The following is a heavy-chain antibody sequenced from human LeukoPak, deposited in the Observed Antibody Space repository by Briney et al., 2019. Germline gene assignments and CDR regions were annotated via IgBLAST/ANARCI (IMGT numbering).Heavy chain of an antibody. CDR2: IYSGGST. CDR3: ARSWEPLVFAP. CDR1: GFTVSSNY. Sequence: GGSLRLSCAASGFTVSSNYMSWVRQAPGKGLEWVSVIYSGGSTYYADSVKGRFTISRDNSKNTLYLQMNSLRAEDTAVYYCARSWEPLVFAPWGQGTLVTVSS. V-gene: IGHV3-53*01. J-gene: IGHJ5*02. D-gene: IGHD1-26*01.